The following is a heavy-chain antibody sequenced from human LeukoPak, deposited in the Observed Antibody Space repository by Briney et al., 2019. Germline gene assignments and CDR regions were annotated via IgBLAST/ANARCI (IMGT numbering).Heavy chain of an antibody. CDR2: ISGSGGST. V-gene: IGHV3-23*01. D-gene: IGHD1-26*01. CDR3: AKDWVALVGPIGNAFDI. J-gene: IGHJ3*02. Sequence: GGSLRLSCAASGFTFSSYAMSWVRQAPGKGLEWVSAISGSGGSTYYADSVKGRFTISRDNSKNTLYLQMNSLRAEDTAVYYCAKDWVALVGPIGNAFDIWGQGTMVTVSS. CDR1: GFTFSSYA.